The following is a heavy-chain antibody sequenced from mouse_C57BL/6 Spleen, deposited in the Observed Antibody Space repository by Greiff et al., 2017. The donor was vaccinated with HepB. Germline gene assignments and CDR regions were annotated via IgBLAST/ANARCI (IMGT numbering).Heavy chain of an antibody. J-gene: IGHJ4*01. CDR1: GFTFTDYY. CDR2: IRNTANGYTT. D-gene: IGHD4-1*02. Sequence: EVKLVESGGGLVQPGGSLSLSCAASGFTFTDYYMSWVRQPPGKALEWLGFIRNTANGYTTEYSASVKGPFTISRDNSQSILYLQMNALRAEDSATYYCARSTGTRAMDYWGQGTSVTVSS. CDR3: ARSTGTRAMDY. V-gene: IGHV7-3*01.